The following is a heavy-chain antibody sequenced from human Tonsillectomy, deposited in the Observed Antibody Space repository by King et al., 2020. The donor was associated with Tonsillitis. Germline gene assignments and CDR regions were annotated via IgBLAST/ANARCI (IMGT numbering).Heavy chain of an antibody. D-gene: IGHD3-9*01. CDR3: VRGYDILTQKWFDP. V-gene: IGHV1-46*01. CDR2: INPSGGRT. Sequence: QLVQSGAEVKKPGASVKVSCKASGYTFTRYYMHWVRQVPGQGLEWMGIINPSGGRTSYAQKFQGRVTMTRDTSTRTVNMELGSLRSEDTAVYYCVRGYDILTQKWFDPWGQGTLVTVSS. J-gene: IGHJ5*02. CDR1: GYTFTRYY.